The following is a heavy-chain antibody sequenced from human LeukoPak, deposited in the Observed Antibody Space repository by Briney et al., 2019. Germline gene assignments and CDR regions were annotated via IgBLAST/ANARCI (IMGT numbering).Heavy chain of an antibody. J-gene: IGHJ4*02. Sequence: GGSLRLSCAASGFTFSRYWLTWVRQAPGKGLEWVASINEDGSGKHYVDSVKGRFTISRDNAQKSVYLEMNSLRAEDTAVYYCARAVTSTEGYWGQGTLVTVSS. CDR3: ARAVTSTEGY. D-gene: IGHD4-17*01. V-gene: IGHV3-7*03. CDR2: INEDGSGK. CDR1: GFTFSRYW.